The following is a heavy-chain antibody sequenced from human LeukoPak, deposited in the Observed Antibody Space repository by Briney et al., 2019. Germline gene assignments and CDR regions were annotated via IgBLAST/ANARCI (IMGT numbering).Heavy chain of an antibody. CDR2: INGDGSST. D-gene: IGHD3-10*01. V-gene: IGHV3-74*01. Sequence: GGSLRLSCAASGFTFSSYWMHWVRQGPGKGLLWVSRINGDGSSTSYADSVEGRFTISRDNAKNTLYLQMNSLRAEDTAVYYCARVRYDYYGMDVWGQGTTVTVS. CDR1: GFTFSSYW. CDR3: ARVRYDYYGMDV. J-gene: IGHJ6*02.